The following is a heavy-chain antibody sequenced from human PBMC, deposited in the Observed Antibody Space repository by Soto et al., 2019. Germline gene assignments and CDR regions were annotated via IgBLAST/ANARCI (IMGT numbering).Heavy chain of an antibody. V-gene: IGHV3-23*01. D-gene: IGHD3-22*01. Sequence: PGGSRRRSCAASGFTFSSYAMSWVRQAPGKGLEWVSAISGSGGSTYYADSVNGRFTISRDNSKNTLYLQMNSLRAEDTAVYYCAKDLYDSSGYYYLYYYYGMDVWGQGTTVTVSS. CDR2: ISGSGGST. CDR1: GFTFSSYA. CDR3: AKDLYDSSGYYYLYYYYGMDV. J-gene: IGHJ6*02.